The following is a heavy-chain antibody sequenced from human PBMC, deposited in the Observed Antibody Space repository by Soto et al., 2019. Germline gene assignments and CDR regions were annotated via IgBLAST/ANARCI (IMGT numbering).Heavy chain of an antibody. Sequence: QVQLVQSGAEVKKPGSSVKVSCKASGGTFSSYAISWVRQAPGQGLEWMGGIIPIFGTANYAQKFQGRVTITADKYTSTAYMELSSLRSEDTAVYYCARGADYYGSGSYYYYGMDVWGQGTTVTVSS. D-gene: IGHD3-10*01. CDR2: IIPIFGTA. J-gene: IGHJ6*02. V-gene: IGHV1-69*06. CDR3: ARGADYYGSGSYYYYGMDV. CDR1: GGTFSSYA.